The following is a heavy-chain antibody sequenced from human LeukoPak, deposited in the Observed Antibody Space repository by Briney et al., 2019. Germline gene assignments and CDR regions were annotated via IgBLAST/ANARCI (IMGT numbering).Heavy chain of an antibody. J-gene: IGHJ4*02. CDR2: IKPDGSDT. V-gene: IGHV3-74*01. CDR3: AKDRSLLGIGY. D-gene: IGHD7-27*01. CDR1: GFTFTTHW. Sequence: GGSLRLSCGASGFTFTTHWIHWVRQAPGKGLVWVSRIKPDGSDTNYADSVKGRFTISRDNAKNTLYLQMNSLRAEDTAVYYCAKDRSLLGIGYWGQGTLVTVSS.